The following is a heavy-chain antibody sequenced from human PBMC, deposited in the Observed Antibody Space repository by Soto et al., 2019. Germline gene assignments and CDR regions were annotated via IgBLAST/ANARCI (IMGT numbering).Heavy chain of an antibody. V-gene: IGHV4-4*07. CDR3: ARGQRFSDWFDP. D-gene: IGHD3-3*01. CDR1: GGSMSSYY. CDR2: VYSSGGT. Sequence: VHLQQSGPGLVNPSETLSLTCTVSGGSMSSYYWTWIRQPAGKGLEWIGRVYSSGGTHYNPSLKSRVTISLDTSKNQFSLRLLSVTDADTAVYYCARGQRFSDWFDPWGQGTLVTVSS. J-gene: IGHJ5*02.